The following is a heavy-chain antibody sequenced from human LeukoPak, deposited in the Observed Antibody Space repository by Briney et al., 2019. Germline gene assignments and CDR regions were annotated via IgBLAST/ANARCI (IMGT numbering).Heavy chain of an antibody. V-gene: IGHV1-8*01. J-gene: IGHJ4*02. Sequence: ASVKVSCKASGYTFSSSDISWVRQATGQGLEWMGGINPNSGNTGCAQKFQGRITMTRNNSISTAYMELSSLRSEDTAIYYCTTYYYDSSGYRTPKYWGQGTLVTVSS. D-gene: IGHD3-22*01. CDR2: INPNSGNT. CDR1: GYTFSSSD. CDR3: TTYYYDSSGYRTPKY.